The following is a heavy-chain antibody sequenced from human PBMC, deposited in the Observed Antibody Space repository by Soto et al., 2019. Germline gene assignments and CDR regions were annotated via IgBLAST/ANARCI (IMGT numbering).Heavy chain of an antibody. CDR1: RGTFTNYA. J-gene: IGHJ4*02. V-gene: IGHV1-69*01. D-gene: IGHD3-22*01. CDR3: ARDRAGYYSHFVY. CDR2: IMPFFGSG. Sequence: QVYLVQSGAEVKKPGSSVKVSCKALRGTFTNYAFSWVRQAPGQGLEWMGGIMPFFGSGNYAQKFQGRINITADESTSAVYLDLTSLRSEDTAVYYFARDRAGYYSHFVYWGQGTLVTVSS.